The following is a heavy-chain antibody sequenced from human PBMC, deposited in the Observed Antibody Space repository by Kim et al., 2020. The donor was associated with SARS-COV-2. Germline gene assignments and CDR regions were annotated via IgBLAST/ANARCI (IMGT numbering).Heavy chain of an antibody. CDR3: ARGGYSNFDF. J-gene: IGHJ4*02. CDR2: TKYDGSTK. D-gene: IGHD2-21*01. V-gene: IGHV3-7*01. Sequence: GGSLRLSCTASGFTFNSHWMSWVRQAPGKGLEWVANTKYDGSTKNYVESMKGRFTISRDNAKNALYLQMNSLRVEDTAVYYCARGGYSNFDFWGQGNLVT. CDR1: GFTFNSHW.